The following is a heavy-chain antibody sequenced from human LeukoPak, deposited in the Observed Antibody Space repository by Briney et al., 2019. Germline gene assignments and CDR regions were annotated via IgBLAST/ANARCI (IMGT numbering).Heavy chain of an antibody. J-gene: IGHJ4*02. Sequence: SETPSLTCAVYGGSFSGYYWSWIRQPPGKGLEWIGEINHSGSTNYNPSLKSRVTISVDTSKNQFSLKLSSVTAADTAVYYCARGWGYSSSWGQGTLVTVSS. CDR3: ARGWGYSSS. D-gene: IGHD6-13*01. CDR1: GGSFSGYY. CDR2: INHSGST. V-gene: IGHV4-34*01.